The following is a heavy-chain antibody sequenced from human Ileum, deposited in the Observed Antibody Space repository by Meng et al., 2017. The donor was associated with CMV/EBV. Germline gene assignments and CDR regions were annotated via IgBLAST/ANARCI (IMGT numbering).Heavy chain of an antibody. J-gene: IGHJ4*02. Sequence: GESLKISCAASRFTFSSYAMSWVRQAPGKGLEWVSVIYSGSNATRYADSVRGRFTISRDNFKDTLYLQMNSLRTEDTALYYCAKEGYCSSTSCYREGSFFDYWGQGTLVTVSS. V-gene: IGHV3-23*03. D-gene: IGHD2-2*02. CDR3: AKEGYCSSTSCYREGSFFDY. CDR1: RFTFSSYA. CDR2: IYSGSNAT.